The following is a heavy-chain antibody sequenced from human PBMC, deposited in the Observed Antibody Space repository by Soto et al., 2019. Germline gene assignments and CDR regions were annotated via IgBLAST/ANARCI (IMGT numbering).Heavy chain of an antibody. CDR1: GYSFSDY. CDR3: AREMYTIRGSPFDY. D-gene: IGHD3-16*01. CDR2: INTSDGST. J-gene: IGHJ4*02. Sequence: GASVKVSCKASGYSFSDYVHWVRQAPGQGLEWMGFINTSDGSTSYPQKFQGRVTMTRDTSTSTVYMEVSSLRSEDTAVYYCAREMYTIRGSPFDYWGQRTLVTVSS. V-gene: IGHV1-46*01.